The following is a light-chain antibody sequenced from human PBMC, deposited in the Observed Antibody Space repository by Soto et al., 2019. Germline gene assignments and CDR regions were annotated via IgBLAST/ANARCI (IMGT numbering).Light chain of an antibody. CDR3: QQYNTWPPST. CDR1: QSVSSS. V-gene: IGKV3-15*01. Sequence: EIVLTQSPGTLSLSPGERATLSCRASQSVSSSFLAWYQQKPGQAPRLLIYGASTRATGIPARFSGSGSGTEFTLTISSLQSEDFAVYYCQQYNTWPPSTFGQGTNVDIK. CDR2: GAS. J-gene: IGKJ1*01.